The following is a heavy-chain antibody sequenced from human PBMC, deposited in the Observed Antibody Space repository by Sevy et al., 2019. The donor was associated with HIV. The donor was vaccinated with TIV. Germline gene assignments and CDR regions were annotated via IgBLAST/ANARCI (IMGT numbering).Heavy chain of an antibody. V-gene: IGHV3-15*01. CDR1: GFTFSNAW. D-gene: IGHD2-8*01. Sequence: GGSLRLSCGASGFTFSNAWMTWVRQAPGKGLEWVGRIKSKSEGGTTYYAAPVKGRFTISRDDSKNTLYLQMNSLKSDDTAVYHCTNNRGYCIDGVCGEYLDSWGQGTLVTVSS. CDR3: TNNRGYCIDGVCGEYLDS. CDR2: IKSKSEGGTT. J-gene: IGHJ4*02.